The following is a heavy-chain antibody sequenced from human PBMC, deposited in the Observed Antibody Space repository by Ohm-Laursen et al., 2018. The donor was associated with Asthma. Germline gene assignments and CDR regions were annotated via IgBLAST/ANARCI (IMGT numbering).Heavy chain of an antibody. D-gene: IGHD3-22*01. CDR2: IYYSGLT. CDR1: GGSISSGGYY. CDR3: ARGAFYYESTGYYFFDH. V-gene: IGHV4-31*03. J-gene: IGHJ4*02. Sequence: TLSLTCTVSGGSISSGGYYWSWIRQHPGKGLEWIGYIYYSGLTYSNPSLRSRVTFLVDTSKNQFSLQLTSVTAADTAVYYCARGAFYYESTGYYFFDHWGQGALVTVSS.